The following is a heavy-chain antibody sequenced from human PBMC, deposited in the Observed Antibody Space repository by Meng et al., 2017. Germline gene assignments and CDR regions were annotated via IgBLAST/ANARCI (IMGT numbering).Heavy chain of an antibody. J-gene: IGHJ4*02. D-gene: IGHD4-17*01. Sequence: GRVRESGPGRWRPSETLSLTCTVSGGYVGSGNYYWSWIRQPPGKGLEWIGYIVYSGSTTYNPSLKTRVTISVDTSKNQFSLKLTSVTAADTAVYFCARDVGGDYETLFDYWGQGTLVTVSS. CDR2: IVYSGST. V-gene: IGHV4-61*01. CDR1: GGYVGSGNYY. CDR3: ARDVGGDYETLFDY.